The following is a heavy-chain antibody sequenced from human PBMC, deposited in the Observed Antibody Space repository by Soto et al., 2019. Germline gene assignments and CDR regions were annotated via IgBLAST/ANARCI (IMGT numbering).Heavy chain of an antibody. Sequence: SETLSLTRAIEGWSFSNEYWSWVRESTGTGLEWIGEINDSGSTKYNPSLKSRVTISVDRSKSQFSLNLSSVTAADTAIYFCARVPVRKYYRAGSYQNYYFGMDVWGQGTTVT. CDR1: GWSFSNEY. J-gene: IGHJ6*02. D-gene: IGHD3-10*01. CDR2: INDSGST. V-gene: IGHV4-34*01. CDR3: ARVPVRKYYRAGSYQNYYFGMDV.